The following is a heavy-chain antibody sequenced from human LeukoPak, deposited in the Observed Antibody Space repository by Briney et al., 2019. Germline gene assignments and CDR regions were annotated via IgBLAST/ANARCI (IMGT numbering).Heavy chain of an antibody. CDR2: IYHSGNT. CDR1: GYSISSAYY. CDR3: ARFISAGVYYFDY. D-gene: IGHD2-15*01. V-gene: IGHV4-38-2*02. Sequence: SETLSLTCTISGYSISSAYYWGWIRQPPGKGPEWIGNIYHSGNTYYNPSLKSRVTISVDTSKNQFSLKLSSVTAADTAVYYCARFISAGVYYFDYWGQGTLVTVSS. J-gene: IGHJ4*02.